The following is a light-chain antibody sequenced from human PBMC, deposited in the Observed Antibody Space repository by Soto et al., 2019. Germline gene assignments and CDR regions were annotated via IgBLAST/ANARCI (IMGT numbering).Light chain of an antibody. V-gene: IGLV1-51*01. CDR2: DNY. J-gene: IGLJ2*01. CDR1: SSNIGDNF. CDR3: GTWDNSLNGYVV. Sequence: QAVVTQPPSVSAAPGQKVTISCSGSSSNIGDNFVSWYQHLPGTAPKLLIYDNYKRPSGIPDRFSGSKAGTSATLDITGLQTGDEADYYCGTWDNSLNGYVVFGGGTKLTVL.